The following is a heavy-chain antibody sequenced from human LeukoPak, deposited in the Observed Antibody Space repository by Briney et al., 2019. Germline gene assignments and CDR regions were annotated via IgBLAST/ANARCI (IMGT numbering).Heavy chain of an antibody. Sequence: GGSLRLSCAASGFTFSSYAMSWVRQAPGKGLEWVSAISGSGGSTYYADSVKGRFTISRDNSKDTLYLQMNSLRAEDTAVYYCAKDTVLAYSSSFDYWGQGTLVTVSS. CDR1: GFTFSSYA. V-gene: IGHV3-23*01. D-gene: IGHD6-13*01. CDR3: AKDTVLAYSSSFDY. J-gene: IGHJ4*02. CDR2: ISGSGGST.